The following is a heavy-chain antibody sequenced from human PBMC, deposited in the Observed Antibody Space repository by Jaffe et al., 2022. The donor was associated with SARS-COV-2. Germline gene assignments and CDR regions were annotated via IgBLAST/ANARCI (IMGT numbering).Heavy chain of an antibody. CDR3: ARHRAGMTLY. Sequence: QLQLQELGPGLVKSSETLSLTCTVSGDSIRSSNYYWGWIRQSPGKGLDWIGSIYYGGSTYYNPSLKSRVTISVDTSKNEVSLKVMSVTAADTAVYYCARHRAGMTLYWGQGTLVTVSS. D-gene: IGHD6-19*01. CDR1: GDSIRSSNYY. J-gene: IGHJ4*02. CDR2: IYYGGST. V-gene: IGHV4-39*01.